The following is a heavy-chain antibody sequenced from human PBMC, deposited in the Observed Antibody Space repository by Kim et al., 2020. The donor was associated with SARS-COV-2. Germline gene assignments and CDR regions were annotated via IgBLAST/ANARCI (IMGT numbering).Heavy chain of an antibody. CDR2: IKSKTDGGTT. V-gene: IGHV3-15*01. J-gene: IGHJ6*02. D-gene: IGHD3-9*01. CDR3: TTRALSYYDILTGYSQPYYYYGMDV. CDR1: GFTFSNAW. Sequence: GGSLRLSCAASGFTFSNAWMSWVRQAPGKGLEWVGRIKSKTDGGTTDYAAPVKGRFTISRDDSKNTLYLQMNSLKTEDTAVYYCTTRALSYYDILTGYSQPYYYYGMDVWGQGTTVTVSS.